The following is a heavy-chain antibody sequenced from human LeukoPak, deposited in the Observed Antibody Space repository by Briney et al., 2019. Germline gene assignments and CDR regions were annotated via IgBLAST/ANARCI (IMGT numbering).Heavy chain of an antibody. D-gene: IGHD6-13*01. J-gene: IGHJ4*02. CDR2: ISSSSSTI. CDR3: ARDRGGSSSPRVSGGLGN. CDR1: GFTFSSYS. Sequence: GGSLRLSCAASGFTFSSYSMNWVRQAPGKGLEWVSYISSSSSTIYYADSVKGRFTISRDNAKNSLYLQMNSLRAEDTAVYYCARDRGGSSSPRVSGGLGNWGQGTLVTVSS. V-gene: IGHV3-48*01.